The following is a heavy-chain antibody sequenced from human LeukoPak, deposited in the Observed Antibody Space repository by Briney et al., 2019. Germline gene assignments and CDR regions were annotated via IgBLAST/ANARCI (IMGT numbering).Heavy chain of an antibody. J-gene: IGHJ4*02. V-gene: IGHV3-74*01. CDR1: GFTFSSYW. CDR3: ARNFVGSITSDFDS. Sequence: GGSLRLSCAASGFTFSSYWMHWVRQVPGKGLVWVSRIHGDGTITNYEDSVKGRLTISRDNARNTLYLQMNSLRAEDTAIYYCARNFVGSITSDFDSRGQGTQVTVSS. CDR2: IHGDGTIT. D-gene: IGHD1-26*01.